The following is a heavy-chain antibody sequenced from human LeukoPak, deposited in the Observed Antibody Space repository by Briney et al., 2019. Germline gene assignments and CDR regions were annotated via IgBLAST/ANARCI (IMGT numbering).Heavy chain of an antibody. V-gene: IGHV4-61*08. CDR1: GGAISSGGYY. CDR3: ARVLFPSQIAD. J-gene: IGHJ4*02. D-gene: IGHD6-13*01. CDR2: IYYSGST. Sequence: SETLSLTCTVSGGAISSGGYYWSWIRQHPGKGLEWIGYIYYSGSTNYNPSLKGRVTISVDTSKNQFSLKLSSVTAADTAVYYCARVLFPSQIADWGQGTLVTVSS.